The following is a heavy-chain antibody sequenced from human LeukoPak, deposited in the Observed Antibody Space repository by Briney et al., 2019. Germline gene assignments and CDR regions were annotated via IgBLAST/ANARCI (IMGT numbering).Heavy chain of an antibody. CDR2: IYVDGTT. CDR3: ARGDGYNFFDY. Sequence: PSETLSLTCTVSGASISNYYWSWVRQAPGKGLEWVSVIYVDGTTYYADSVKGRFTISRDNSKNTLSLQMNSPRAEDTAVYYCARGDGYNFFDYWGQGTLVTVSS. J-gene: IGHJ4*02. V-gene: IGHV3-53*01. D-gene: IGHD5-24*01. CDR1: GASISNYY.